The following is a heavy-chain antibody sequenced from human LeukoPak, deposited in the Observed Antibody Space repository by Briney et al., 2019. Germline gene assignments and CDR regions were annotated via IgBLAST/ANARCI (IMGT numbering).Heavy chain of an antibody. J-gene: IGHJ1*01. Sequence: GGSLRLSCAASGFTFDDYTVHWVRQAPGKGLGWVSLIGWDGGSTYYADSVKGRFTISRDNSKNSLYLQMNSLRTEDTALYYCAKDGSGSYYGSGYFQHWGQGTLVTVSS. CDR2: IGWDGGST. D-gene: IGHD3-10*01. CDR3: AKDGSGSYYGSGYFQH. V-gene: IGHV3-43*01. CDR1: GFTFDDYT.